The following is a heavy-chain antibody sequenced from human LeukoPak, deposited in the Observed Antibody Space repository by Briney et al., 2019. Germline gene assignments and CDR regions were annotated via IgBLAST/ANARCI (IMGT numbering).Heavy chain of an antibody. CDR3: ARDLEATVVVVPAATLGWFDP. CDR2: INPNSGGT. CDR1: GYTFTGYY. Sequence: ASVKVSCKASGYTFTGYYMHWVRQAPGQGLEWMGWINPNSGGTNYAQKFQGRVTMTRDTSISTAYMELSRLRSDDTAVYYCARDLEATVVVVPAATLGWFDPWGQGTLSPSPQ. J-gene: IGHJ5*02. D-gene: IGHD2-2*01. V-gene: IGHV1-2*02.